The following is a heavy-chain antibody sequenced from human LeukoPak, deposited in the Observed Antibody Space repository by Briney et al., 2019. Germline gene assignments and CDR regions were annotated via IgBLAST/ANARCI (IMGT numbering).Heavy chain of an antibody. V-gene: IGHV3-21*01. J-gene: IGHJ4*02. CDR3: GVAASSVSDFAS. CDR2: VISSSVSK. CDR1: GFTFSDYA. D-gene: IGHD1-26*01. Sequence: PGGSLRLFCAASGFTFSDYAVNWVREALGEGLGWLLSVISSSVSKFYADSVKGRFAISRDNAKQSLYLQMDDLRVYDTAIYYCGVAASSVSDFASWAQGTLVTVSS.